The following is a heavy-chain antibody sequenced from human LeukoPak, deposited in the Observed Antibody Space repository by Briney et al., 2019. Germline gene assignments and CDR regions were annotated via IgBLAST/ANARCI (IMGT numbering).Heavy chain of an antibody. Sequence: GGSLRLSCEASGINFSTYWMSWVRQAPGKGLEWVAYIKHDGSEKYYVDSVKGRFTISRDNAKNSLYLQMNSLRAEDTAVYYCARRGVWNYWGQGTLVTVSS. D-gene: IGHD3-10*01. V-gene: IGHV3-7*03. CDR1: GINFSTYW. J-gene: IGHJ4*02. CDR2: IKHDGSEK. CDR3: ARRGVWNY.